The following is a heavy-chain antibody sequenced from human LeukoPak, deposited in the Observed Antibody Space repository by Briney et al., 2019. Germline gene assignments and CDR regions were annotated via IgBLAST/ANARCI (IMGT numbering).Heavy chain of an antibody. Sequence: GASVNVSFKFSVYTLTELSMHWVRQAPGKGLEWMGGFDPEDGETIYAQKFQGRVTMTEDTSTDTAYMELSSLRSEDTAVYYCATDRGGATIFDYWGQGTLVTVSS. CDR2: FDPEDGET. D-gene: IGHD1-26*01. V-gene: IGHV1-24*01. CDR1: VYTLTELS. CDR3: ATDRGGATIFDY. J-gene: IGHJ4*02.